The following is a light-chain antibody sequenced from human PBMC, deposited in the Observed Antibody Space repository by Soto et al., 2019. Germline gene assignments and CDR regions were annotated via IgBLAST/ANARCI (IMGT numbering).Light chain of an antibody. CDR2: GAS. V-gene: IGKV3D-15*01. Sequence: EIVLTQSPGTLSLSPGERATLSCRASQSVSGSHLAWYQQKPGQAPRLLIYGASTRATGIPARFSGSGSGTEFTLTISSLQSEDFAVYYCQQYSYWPRTFGQGTKVDIK. J-gene: IGKJ1*01. CDR1: QSVSGSH. CDR3: QQYSYWPRT.